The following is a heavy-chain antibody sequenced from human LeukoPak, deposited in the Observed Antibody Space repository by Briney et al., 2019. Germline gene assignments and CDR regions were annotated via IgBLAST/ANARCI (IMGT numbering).Heavy chain of an antibody. CDR1: GFTFSDYY. CDR3: ARVILYDSSGYCWFDP. V-gene: IGHV3-11*01. CDR2: ISSSGSTI. Sequence: PGGSLRLSCAASGFTFSDYYMSWIRQPPGKGLEWVSYISSSGSTIYYADSVKGRFTISRDNAKNSLYLQMNSLRAEDTAVYYCARVILYDSSGYCWFDPWGQGTLVIVSS. J-gene: IGHJ5*02. D-gene: IGHD3-22*01.